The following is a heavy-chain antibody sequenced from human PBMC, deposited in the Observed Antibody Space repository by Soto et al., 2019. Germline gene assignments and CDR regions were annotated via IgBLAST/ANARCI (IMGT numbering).Heavy chain of an antibody. CDR2: INPSGGST. V-gene: IGHV1-46*01. CDR1: GYTFTSYY. Sequence: QVQLVQSGAEVKKPGASVKVSCKASGYTFTSYYMHWVRQAPGQGLEWMGIINPSGGSTSYAQKFQGRVTMTRDTSRSTVYMELSSLRSEDTAVYYCARDLRITMVRGVVYYYGMDVWGQGTTVTVSS. J-gene: IGHJ6*02. CDR3: ARDLRITMVRGVVYYYGMDV. D-gene: IGHD3-10*01.